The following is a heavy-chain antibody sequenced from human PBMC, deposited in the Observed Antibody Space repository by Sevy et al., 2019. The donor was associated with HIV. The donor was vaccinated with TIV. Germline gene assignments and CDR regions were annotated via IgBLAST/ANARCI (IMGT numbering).Heavy chain of an antibody. CDR1: GGSFSGYY. CDR2: INHSGST. J-gene: IGHJ3*02. D-gene: IGHD2-2*01. Sequence: SETLSLTCAVYGGSFSGYYWSWIRQPPGKGLEWIGEINHSGSTNYNPSLKSRVTISGDTSENQFFLKLSSVTAADTAVYYCARHCSGTSCSHAFDIWGQGTMVTVSS. CDR3: ARHCSGTSCSHAFDI. V-gene: IGHV4-34*01.